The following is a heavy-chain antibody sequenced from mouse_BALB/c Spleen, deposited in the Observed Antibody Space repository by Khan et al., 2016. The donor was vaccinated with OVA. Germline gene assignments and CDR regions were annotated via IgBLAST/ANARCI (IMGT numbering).Heavy chain of an antibody. CDR2: INPSNGYT. CDR1: GYTFTSYT. CDR3: VRDGAYNRIDGWFAY. V-gene: IGHV1-4*01. D-gene: IGHD1-3*01. J-gene: IGHJ3*01. Sequence: QVQLKESGAELARPGASVKMSCKASGYTFTSYTIHWIKLRPGQGLEWIGYINPSNGYTNYNQKFKDKATLTADKSSTTAYMQLSSLTSDDSAVYYIVRDGAYNRIDGWFAYWGQGTLVTVSA.